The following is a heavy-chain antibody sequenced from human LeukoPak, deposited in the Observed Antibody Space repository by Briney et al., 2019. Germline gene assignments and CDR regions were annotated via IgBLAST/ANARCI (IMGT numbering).Heavy chain of an antibody. CDR1: GFTFSSYS. D-gene: IGHD2-15*01. V-gene: IGHV3-21*01. CDR3: ARDPRPYCSGGSCDEYGY. J-gene: IGHJ4*02. Sequence: PGGSLRLSCAASGFTFSSYSMNWVSQAPGKGLEWVSSISSSSSYIYYADSVKGRFTISRDNPKNSLYLQMNSLRAEDTAVYYCARDPRPYCSGGSCDEYGYWGQGTLVTVSS. CDR2: ISSSSSYI.